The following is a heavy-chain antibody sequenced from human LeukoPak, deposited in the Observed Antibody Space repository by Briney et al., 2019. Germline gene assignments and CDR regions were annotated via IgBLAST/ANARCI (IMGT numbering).Heavy chain of an antibody. Sequence: SETLSLTCAVYGGSFSGYYWSWIRQPPGKGLEWIGEINHSGSTNYNPSLKSRVTISVNTSKNQFSLKLSSVTAADTAVYYCATGVGVSNFDYWGQGTLVTVSS. J-gene: IGHJ4*02. V-gene: IGHV4-34*01. CDR3: ATGVGVSNFDY. D-gene: IGHD3-16*01. CDR2: INHSGST. CDR1: GGSFSGYY.